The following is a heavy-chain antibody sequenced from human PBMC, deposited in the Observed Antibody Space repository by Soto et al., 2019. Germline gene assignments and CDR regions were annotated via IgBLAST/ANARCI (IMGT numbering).Heavy chain of an antibody. CDR2: ISYDGSRE. CDR1: GFTFSRFG. J-gene: IGHJ4*01. D-gene: IGHD6-19*01. CDR3: SNVPTLYSSGAASQFDY. V-gene: IGHV3-30*18. Sequence: GGSLRLSCAASGFTFSRFGMHWVRQAPGKGLKWVAVISYDGSREYFADSVKGRFTISRDNSKNTLYLQMDSLRADDTAVYYCSNVPTLYSSGAASQFDYWGQGTLVTVSS.